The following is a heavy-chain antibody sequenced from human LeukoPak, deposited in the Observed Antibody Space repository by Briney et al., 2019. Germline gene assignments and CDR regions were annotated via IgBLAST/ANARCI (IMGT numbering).Heavy chain of an antibody. CDR2: IRWNSGSI. CDR3: ARVRQGRQAAFDI. V-gene: IGHV3-9*01. CDR1: GFTFDDYA. D-gene: IGHD2-21*01. Sequence: GRSLRLSCAASGFTFDDYAMRWVRQAPGKGLEWVSGIRWNSGSIGYADSVKGRFTISKDNTKNSLYLQMNSLRAEDTALYYCARVRQGRQAAFDIWGQGTMVTVSS. J-gene: IGHJ3*02.